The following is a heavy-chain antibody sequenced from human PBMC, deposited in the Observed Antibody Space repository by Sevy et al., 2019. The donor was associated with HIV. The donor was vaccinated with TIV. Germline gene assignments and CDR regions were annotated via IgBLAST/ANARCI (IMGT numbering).Heavy chain of an antibody. CDR1: GYTFTSYD. D-gene: IGHD6-13*01. Sequence: ASVKVSCKASGYTFTSYDINWVRQATGQGLEWMGWMNPNGGNTGYAQKFQGRVTITRNNSMVTAYMELSSLRSEDTAVYYWARALPASGWYLGWFDPWGQGTLVTVSS. CDR3: ARALPASGWYLGWFDP. V-gene: IGHV1-8*03. CDR2: MNPNGGNT. J-gene: IGHJ5*02.